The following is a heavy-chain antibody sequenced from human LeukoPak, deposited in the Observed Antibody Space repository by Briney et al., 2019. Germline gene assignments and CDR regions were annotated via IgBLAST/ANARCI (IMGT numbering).Heavy chain of an antibody. CDR2: ISDNGGST. CDR1: GFTFSSYA. V-gene: IGHV3-64D*09. J-gene: IGHJ4*02. CDR3: VKRVDCYCVTGVDCSNPRCPLAMDY. Sequence: GGSLRLSCSASGFTFSSYAMHWVRQAPGKGLEYVSAISDNGGSTYYADSVKGRFTISRDNSNNTVDLQMSSLRPEDTALYYCVKRVDCYCVTGVDCSNPRCPLAMDYWGQGTLVTVSS. D-gene: IGHD2-2*01.